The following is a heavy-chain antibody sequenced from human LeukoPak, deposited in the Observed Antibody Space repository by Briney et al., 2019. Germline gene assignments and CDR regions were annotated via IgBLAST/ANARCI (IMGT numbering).Heavy chain of an antibody. CDR1: GFTFSSYA. J-gene: IGHJ4*02. V-gene: IGHV3-30-3*01. Sequence: GRSLRLSCAASGFTFSSYAMHWVRQAPGKGLEWVAVISYDGSNKYYADSVKGRFTISRDNSKNTPYLQMNSLRAEDTAVYYCARQLSSRDDYWGQGTLVTVSS. CDR3: ARQLSSRDDY. D-gene: IGHD1-1*01. CDR2: ISYDGSNK.